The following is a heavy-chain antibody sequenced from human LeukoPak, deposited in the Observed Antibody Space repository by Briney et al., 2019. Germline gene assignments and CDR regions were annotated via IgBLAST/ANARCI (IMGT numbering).Heavy chain of an antibody. CDR3: ARQGQWLVTSYFDY. CDR2: IDLSDSYT. CDR1: GYSFTSYW. J-gene: IGHJ4*02. Sequence: GESLKISCKGSGYSFTSYWISWVRQMPGQGLEWMGRIDLSDSYTNYSPSFQGHVTISADKSISTAYLQWSSLKASDTAMYYCARQGQWLVTSYFDYWGQGTLATVSS. D-gene: IGHD6-19*01. V-gene: IGHV5-10-1*01.